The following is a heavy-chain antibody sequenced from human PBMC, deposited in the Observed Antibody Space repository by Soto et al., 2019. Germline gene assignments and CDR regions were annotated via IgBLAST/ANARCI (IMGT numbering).Heavy chain of an antibody. J-gene: IGHJ3*02. CDR3: ARETSRGGAAFDI. D-gene: IGHD3-10*01. V-gene: IGHV4-30-2*01. CDR1: GGSLSSGGYS. Sequence: QLQLQESGSGLVKPSQTLSLTCAVSGGSLSSGGYSWSWIRQPPGKGLEWIGYIYHSGSTYYNPSLKSRGTISVDRAKNQFSLKLSSVTAADTAVYYCARETSRGGAAFDIWGQGTMVTVSS. CDR2: IYHSGST.